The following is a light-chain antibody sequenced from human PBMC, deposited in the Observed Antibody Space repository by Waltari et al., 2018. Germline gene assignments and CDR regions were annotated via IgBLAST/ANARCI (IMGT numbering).Light chain of an antibody. CDR2: AAS. V-gene: IGKV1-17*01. CDR1: QGIGND. Sequence: INLPNPPSPLSALVEDRSPIPCRASQGIGNDLGWYQQKPGKVPKRLIFAASSLQPGVPLRFMGSGFGKIFPFPIGALQPENFASFYFIEFKKYPWTFGPGTKVEIK. CDR3: IEFKKYPWT. J-gene: IGKJ1*01.